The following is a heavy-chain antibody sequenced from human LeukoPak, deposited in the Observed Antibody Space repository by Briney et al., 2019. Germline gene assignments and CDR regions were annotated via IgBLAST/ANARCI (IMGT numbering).Heavy chain of an antibody. Sequence: GGSLRLSCTASAFTFGDYYMTCVRQAPGKGLEWLSYICGTGSPIYYADSLKGRFTISRDNAKKSLFLQMNSLGAEDTAIYYCARIGVTTGFDYWGPGTLVTVSS. CDR2: ICGTGSPI. J-gene: IGHJ4*02. V-gene: IGHV3-11*04. CDR1: AFTFGDYY. D-gene: IGHD4-11*01. CDR3: ARIGVTTGFDY.